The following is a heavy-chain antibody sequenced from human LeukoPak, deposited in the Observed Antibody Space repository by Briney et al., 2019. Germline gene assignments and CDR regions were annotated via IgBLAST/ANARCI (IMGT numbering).Heavy chain of an antibody. Sequence: GGSLRLSCAASGFTFDDYAMHWVRQAPGKGLEWVSGISWNSGSIGYADSVKGRFTISRDNAKNSLYLQMNSLRAEDTALYYCAKDFYDILTGLIDYWGQGTLVTVSS. D-gene: IGHD3-9*01. CDR2: ISWNSGSI. V-gene: IGHV3-9*01. CDR1: GFTFDDYA. J-gene: IGHJ4*02. CDR3: AKDFYDILTGLIDY.